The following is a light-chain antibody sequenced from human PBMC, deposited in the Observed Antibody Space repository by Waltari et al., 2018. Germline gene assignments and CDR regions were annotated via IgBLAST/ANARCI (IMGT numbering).Light chain of an antibody. CDR2: EVS. J-gene: IGLJ3*02. V-gene: IGLV2-8*01. CDR3: SSYAGSKFWV. Sequence: QSALTQPPSASGSPGQSVTIPCTGTSRDVVGYNYVPWFQQRPGKAPKVMIYEVSKRPSGVPDRFSGSKSGNTASLIVSGLQAEDEADYYCSSYAGSKFWVFGGGTKLTVL. CDR1: SRDVVGYNY.